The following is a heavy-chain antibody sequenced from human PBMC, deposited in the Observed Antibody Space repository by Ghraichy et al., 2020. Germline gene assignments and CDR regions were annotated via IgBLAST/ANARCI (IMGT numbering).Heavy chain of an antibody. CDR2: IWFDGSNK. CDR3: ARDRCTSGNCYEIDY. CDR1: GFTFSSYG. V-gene: IGHV3-33*01. J-gene: IGHJ4*02. Sequence: GGSLRLSCAASGFTFSSYGMHWVRQAPGRGLEWVAVIWFDGSNKYYADSVKGRFTISRDNSKNTLYLQMNSLRAEDTAVYYCARDRCTSGNCYEIDYWGQGTLVTVSS. D-gene: IGHD2-15*01.